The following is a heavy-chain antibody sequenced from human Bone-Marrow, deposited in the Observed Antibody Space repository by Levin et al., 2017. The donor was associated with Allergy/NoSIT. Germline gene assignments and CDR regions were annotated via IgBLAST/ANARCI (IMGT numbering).Heavy chain of an antibody. Sequence: SLKISCAASGFTFDDYAMHWVRQAPGKGLEWVSGISWNSGSIGYADSVKGRFTISRDNAKNSLYLQMNSLRAEDTALYYCAKESGSYHYYYGMDVWGQGTTVTVSS. CDR3: AKESGSYHYYYGMDV. J-gene: IGHJ6*02. CDR2: ISWNSGSI. D-gene: IGHD1-26*01. CDR1: GFTFDDYA. V-gene: IGHV3-9*01.